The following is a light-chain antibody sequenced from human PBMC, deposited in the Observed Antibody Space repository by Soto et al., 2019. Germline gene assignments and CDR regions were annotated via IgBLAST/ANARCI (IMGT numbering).Light chain of an antibody. CDR1: SSNIGSYA. Sequence: QSVLTQPPSASGTPGQRVTISCSGSSSNIGSYAVNWYQQLPGTAPKLLIYGNSNRPSGVPDRFSGSKSGTSASLAITGLQAEDEADYYCQSYDSSLSGYYVFGTGTKLTVL. J-gene: IGLJ1*01. CDR2: GNS. CDR3: QSYDSSLSGYYV. V-gene: IGLV1-40*01.